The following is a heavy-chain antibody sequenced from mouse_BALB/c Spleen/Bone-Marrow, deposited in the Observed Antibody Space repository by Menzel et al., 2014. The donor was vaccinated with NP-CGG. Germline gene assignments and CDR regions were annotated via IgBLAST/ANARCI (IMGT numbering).Heavy chain of an antibody. J-gene: IGHJ1*01. V-gene: IGHV4-1*02. Sequence: EVKLQESGGGLVQPGGSLKLSCAASGFDFSRYWMSWVRQAPGKGLEWIGEINPNSRTINYTPSLKDKFIISRDNAKKALYLQMSKVRSEDAARYYCAHLGNFGYVDVWGAGTTVTVYS. CDR2: INPNSRTI. CDR1: GFDFSRYW. CDR3: AHLGNFGYVDV. D-gene: IGHD2-1*01.